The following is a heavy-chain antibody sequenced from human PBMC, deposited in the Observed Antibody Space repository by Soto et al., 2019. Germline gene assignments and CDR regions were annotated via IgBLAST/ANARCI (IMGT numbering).Heavy chain of an antibody. D-gene: IGHD3-3*01. CDR3: AKDNGGVWSARRGGSYAYYGMDV. V-gene: IGHV3-9*01. CDR1: GFTFGDHA. J-gene: IGHJ6*02. CDR2: ISWDSGTI. Sequence: EVQLVESGGDLVQPGGSLRLSCAASGFTFGDHAMHWVRQVPGRGLEWVAGISWDSGTIDYGASVEGRFTISRDNAKNSVYLQMNSLRPEDTGFYFCAKDNGGVWSARRGGSYAYYGMDVWGQGTTVAVS.